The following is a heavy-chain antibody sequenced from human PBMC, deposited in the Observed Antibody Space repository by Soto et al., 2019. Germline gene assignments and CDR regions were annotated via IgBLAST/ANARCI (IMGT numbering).Heavy chain of an antibody. V-gene: IGHV1-8*01. J-gene: IGHJ5*02. CDR2: MNPNSGNT. CDR3: ARAGMPAAGTRGLVWFDP. D-gene: IGHD6-13*01. Sequence: GASVKVSCKASGYTFTSYDINWMRQATGQGLEWMGWMNPNSGNTGYEQKFQGRLTMSWPTSISTAYMELSSLTSDDTAIYYCARAGMPAAGTRGLVWFDPWGQGTLVTVSS. CDR1: GYTFTSYD.